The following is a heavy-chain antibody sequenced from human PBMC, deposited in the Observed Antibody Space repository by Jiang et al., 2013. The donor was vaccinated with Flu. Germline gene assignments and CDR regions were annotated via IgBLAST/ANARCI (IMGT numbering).Heavy chain of an antibody. D-gene: IGHD6-13*01. CDR3: ARRYIVAAGPDYFDY. V-gene: IGHV4-39*01. Sequence: LLKPSETLSLTCAVSGGSISSDNFFWAWIRQPPGKGLEYIGSIYYSGSAYYNPSLKSRLTMSVDTSKMQFSLKLSSVTATDTAVYYCARRYIVAAGPDYFDYWGQGILVTVSS. CDR1: GGSISSDNFF. CDR2: IYYSGSA. J-gene: IGHJ4*02.